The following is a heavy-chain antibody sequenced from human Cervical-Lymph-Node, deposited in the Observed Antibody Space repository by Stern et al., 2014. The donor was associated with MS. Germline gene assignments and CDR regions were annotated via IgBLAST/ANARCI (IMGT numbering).Heavy chain of an antibody. Sequence: EVQLVQSGGGLVKPGGSLRLSCAASGFTFSSYSMNWVRQAPGKGLEWVSSISSSSSYIYYADSVKGRFTISRDNAKNSLYLQMNSLRAEDTAVYYCATTVTPDYYCYYGMDVWGQGTTVTVSS. CDR2: ISSSSSYI. V-gene: IGHV3-21*01. D-gene: IGHD4-17*01. J-gene: IGHJ6*02. CDR1: GFTFSSYS. CDR3: ATTVTPDYYCYYGMDV.